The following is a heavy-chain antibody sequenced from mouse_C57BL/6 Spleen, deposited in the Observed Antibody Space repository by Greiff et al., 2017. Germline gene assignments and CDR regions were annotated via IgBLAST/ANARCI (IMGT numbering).Heavy chain of an antibody. D-gene: IGHD1-1*01. CDR1: GYTFTSSW. J-gene: IGHJ1*03. V-gene: IGHV1-50*01. CDR3: ARHHYYGSSYKDWYFEV. CDR2: IDPSDGYT. Sequence: VKLQQPGAELVKPGASVKLSCKASGYTFTSSWMQWVKQRPGQGLGWIGEIDPSDGYTNYNKKFKGKSTLTVDTSSSKPYMQISSLTSEDSAVYYCARHHYYGSSYKDWYFEVWGTGTTVTVSS.